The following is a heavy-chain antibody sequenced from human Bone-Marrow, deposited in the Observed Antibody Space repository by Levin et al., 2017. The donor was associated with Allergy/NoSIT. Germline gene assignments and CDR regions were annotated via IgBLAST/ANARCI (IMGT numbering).Heavy chain of an antibody. CDR3: ARVRMQRDYYFDS. Sequence: KPGGSLRLSCAASGFSFSDYYMTWIRQAPGKGLEWISYISTGSSHTNDADSVKGRFTISRDNAKNSLFLQMTSLRVEDSAVYYCARVRMQRDYYFDSWGQGTLVTVSS. CDR2: ISTGSSHT. V-gene: IGHV3-11*05. J-gene: IGHJ4*02. CDR1: GFSFSDYY. D-gene: IGHD5-24*01.